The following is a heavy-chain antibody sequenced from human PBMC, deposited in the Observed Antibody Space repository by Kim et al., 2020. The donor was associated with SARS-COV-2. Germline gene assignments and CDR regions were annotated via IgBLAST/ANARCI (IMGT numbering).Heavy chain of an antibody. V-gene: IGHV4-59*01. CDR3: AREGSASSSWRNYYYGMDV. D-gene: IGHD6-13*01. Sequence: SETLSLTCTVSGSSISSYYWSWIRQPPGKGLEWIGYIYYSGSTNYNPSLKSRVTISVDTSKNQFSLKLISVTAADTAVYYCAREGSASSSWRNYYYGMDV. J-gene: IGHJ6*01. CDR1: GSSISSYY. CDR2: IYYSGST.